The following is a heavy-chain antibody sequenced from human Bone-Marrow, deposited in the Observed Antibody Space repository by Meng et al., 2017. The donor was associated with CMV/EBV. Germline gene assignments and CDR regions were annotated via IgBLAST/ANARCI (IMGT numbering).Heavy chain of an antibody. J-gene: IGHJ4*02. CDR2: IYSGGST. Sequence: LTCTVSGGSVSSGSYYWSWVRQAPGKGLEWVSVIYSGGSTYYADSVKGRFTISRDNSKNTLYLQMNSLRAEDTAVYYCARVYCSSTSCYKEFDYWGQGTLVTVSS. CDR3: ARVYCSSTSCYKEFDY. V-gene: IGHV3-53*01. D-gene: IGHD2-2*02. CDR1: GGSVSSGSYY.